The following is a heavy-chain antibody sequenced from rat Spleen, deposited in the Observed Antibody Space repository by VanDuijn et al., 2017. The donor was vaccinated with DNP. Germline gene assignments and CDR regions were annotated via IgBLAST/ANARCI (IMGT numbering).Heavy chain of an antibody. CDR1: GLPLTSNS. D-gene: IGHD1-4*01. CDR2: IWSNGGT. J-gene: IGHJ4*01. CDR3: ARKLPGYFAMDA. V-gene: IGHV2-47*01. Sequence: QVQLRESGPGLVQPSQTLSLTCTVSGLPLTSNSISWLRQPPGKGLEWMGVIWSNGGTDYNSVIKSRLSISRDTSKSQVFLKMNSLQTEDTAMYFCARKLPGYFAMDAWGQGTSVTVSS.